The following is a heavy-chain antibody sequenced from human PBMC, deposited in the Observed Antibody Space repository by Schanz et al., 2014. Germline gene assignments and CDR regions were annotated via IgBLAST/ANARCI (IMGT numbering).Heavy chain of an antibody. CDR2: ISSDGGTT. CDR1: GFTFSRDW. V-gene: IGHV3-74*01. J-gene: IGHJ4*02. CDR3: AVLGGFGELPLDY. D-gene: IGHD3-10*01. Sequence: EVKLVESGGGLAQPGGSLRLSCEASGFTFSRDWMHWVRQAPGKGLVWVSRISSDGGTTSYADSVKGRFTVSRDNAENTLYLQMNNLRAEDTAVYYCAVLGGFGELPLDYRGQGTLVTVSS.